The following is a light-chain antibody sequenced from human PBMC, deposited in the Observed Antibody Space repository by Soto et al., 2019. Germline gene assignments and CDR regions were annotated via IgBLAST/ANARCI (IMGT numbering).Light chain of an antibody. J-gene: IGLJ2*01. CDR1: SSDVAGSDY. V-gene: IGLV2-8*01. CDR3: SSFARGDNPHVL. CDR2: EVT. Sequence: QSVLTQPPSASGSPGQLVTISCTGTSSDVAGSDYVSWYQQHPGKAPKLIIYEVTKRPAGVPDRFSGSKSGNTASLTVSGLQADDESYYYCSSFARGDNPHVLFGGGTQLTVL.